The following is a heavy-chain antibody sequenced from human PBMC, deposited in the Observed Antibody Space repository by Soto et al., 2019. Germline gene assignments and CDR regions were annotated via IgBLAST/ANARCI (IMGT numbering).Heavy chain of an antibody. Sequence: SDTLSLTCTVSGGSISSSSYYWGWIRQPPGKGLEWIGSIYYSGSTYYNPSLKSRVTISVDTSKNQFSLKLSSVTAADTAVYYCARQNWNYDHWFDPWGQGTLVTVSS. D-gene: IGHD1-7*01. J-gene: IGHJ5*02. V-gene: IGHV4-39*01. CDR3: ARQNWNYDHWFDP. CDR2: IYYSGST. CDR1: GGSISSSSYY.